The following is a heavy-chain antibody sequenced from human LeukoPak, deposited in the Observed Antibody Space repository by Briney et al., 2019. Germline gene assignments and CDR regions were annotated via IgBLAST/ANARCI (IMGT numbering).Heavy chain of an antibody. Sequence: GGSLRLSCAASGFTFSSYAMSWVRQAPGKGLEWVANIKQDGSEKYYVDSVKGRFTISRDNAKNSLYLQMNSLRAEDTAVYYCASCLLGDYYYYYGMDVWGQGTTVTVSS. CDR2: IKQDGSEK. CDR1: GFTFSSYA. V-gene: IGHV3-7*01. CDR3: ASCLLGDYYYYYGMDV. J-gene: IGHJ6*02. D-gene: IGHD3-16*01.